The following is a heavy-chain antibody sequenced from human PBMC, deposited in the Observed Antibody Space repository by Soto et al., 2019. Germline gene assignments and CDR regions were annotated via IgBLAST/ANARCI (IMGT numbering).Heavy chain of an antibody. J-gene: IGHJ1*01. CDR2: INHSGST. D-gene: IGHD1-26*01. V-gene: IGHV4-34*01. Sequence: PSETLSLTCAVYGGSFSGYYWSWIRQPPGKGREWIGEINHSGSTNYNPSLKSRVTISVDTSKNQFSLKLSSVTAADTAVYYCARGPYESYYTLKYFLHWGQGTRVRVS. CDR1: GGSFSGYY. CDR3: ARGPYESYYTLKYFLH.